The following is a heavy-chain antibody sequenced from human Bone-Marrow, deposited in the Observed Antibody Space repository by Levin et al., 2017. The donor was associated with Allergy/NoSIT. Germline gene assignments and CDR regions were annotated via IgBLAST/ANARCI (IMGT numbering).Heavy chain of an antibody. CDR3: AKERGCSGGSCYSVSFDY. V-gene: IGHV3-30*18. J-gene: IGHJ4*02. CDR1: GFTFSSYG. CDR2: ISYDGSNK. Sequence: LSLTCAASGFTFSSYGMHWVRQAPGKGLEWVAVISYDGSNKYYADSVKGRFTISRDNSKNTLYLQMNSLRAEDTAVYYCAKERGCSGGSCYSVSFDYWGQGTLVTVSS. D-gene: IGHD2-15*01.